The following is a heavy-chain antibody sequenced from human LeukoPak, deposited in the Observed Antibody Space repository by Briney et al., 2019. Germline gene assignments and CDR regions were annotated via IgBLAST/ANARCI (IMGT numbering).Heavy chain of an antibody. J-gene: IGHJ4*02. CDR3: ARDRGSYDY. V-gene: IGHV3-48*01. D-gene: IGHD1-26*01. CDR1: GFTFSSYS. CDR2: ISSTSTTI. Sequence: PGGSLRLSCAASGFTFSSYSMNWVRQAPGKGLEWVSYISSTSTTIYYADSVKGRFTISRDNAKKSLYLQMNSLRAEDTAVYYCARDRGSYDYWGQGTLVTVSS.